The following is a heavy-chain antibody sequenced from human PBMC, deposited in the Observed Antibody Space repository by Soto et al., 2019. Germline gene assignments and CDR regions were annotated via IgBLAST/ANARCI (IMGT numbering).Heavy chain of an antibody. CDR3: TTVEFLFSAPHLRIDY. J-gene: IGHJ4*02. Sequence: AGGSLRLSCAASGFTFSNAWMNWVRQAPGKGLEWVGRIKSKTDGGTTDYAAPVKGRFTISRDDSKNTLYLQMNSLRTEDTAVYYCTTVEFLFSAPHLRIDYWGQGTLVTVSS. D-gene: IGHD3-3*02. V-gene: IGHV3-15*07. CDR2: IKSKTDGGTT. CDR1: GFTFSNAW.